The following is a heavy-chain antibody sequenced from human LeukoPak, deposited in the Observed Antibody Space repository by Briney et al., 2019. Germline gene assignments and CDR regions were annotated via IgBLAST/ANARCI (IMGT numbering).Heavy chain of an antibody. V-gene: IGHV3-11*03. Sequence: PGGSLTLSCAASGFTFSDYYMSWIRQAPGKGLEWVSYISSSSSYTNYADSVKGRFTISRDNAKNSLYLQMNSLRAEDTAVYYCARSNREFASGTGDFWGQGTLVTVSS. CDR1: GFTFSDYY. CDR2: ISSSSSYT. D-gene: IGHD3-10*01. CDR3: ARSNREFASGTGDF. J-gene: IGHJ4*02.